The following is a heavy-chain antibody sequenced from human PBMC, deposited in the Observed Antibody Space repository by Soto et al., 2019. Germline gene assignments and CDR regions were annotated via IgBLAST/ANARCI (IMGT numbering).Heavy chain of an antibody. J-gene: IGHJ4*02. V-gene: IGHV4-4*09. CDR3: ASRDPGTSVDY. CDR1: GGSINMYY. CDR2: IYRTGST. Sequence: PSETLSLTCTVSGGSINMYYWSWIRQSPGQGLEWIGEIYRTGSTNYNPSLKSRVTISLDKSENQFSLKVTSLTAADTAVYYCASRDPGTSVDYWGQGTLVTVSS. D-gene: IGHD1-7*01.